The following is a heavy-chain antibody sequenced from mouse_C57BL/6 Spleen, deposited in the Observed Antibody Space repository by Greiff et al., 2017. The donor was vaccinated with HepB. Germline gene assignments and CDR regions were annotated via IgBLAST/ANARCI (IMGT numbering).Heavy chain of an antibody. CDR2: ISSGSSTI. Sequence: EVKVVESGGGLVKPGGSLKLSCAASGFNFSDYGMHWVRQAPEKGLEWVAYISSGSSTIYYAATVKGRFTISRDNAKNTLFLQMTSLRSEDTAMYYCAREGNPGSYYFDYWGQGTTLTVSS. J-gene: IGHJ2*01. V-gene: IGHV5-17*01. D-gene: IGHD2-2*01. CDR3: AREGNPGSYYFDY. CDR1: GFNFSDYG.